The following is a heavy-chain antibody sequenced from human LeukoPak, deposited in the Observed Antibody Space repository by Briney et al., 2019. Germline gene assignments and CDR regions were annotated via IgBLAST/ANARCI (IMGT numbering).Heavy chain of an antibody. J-gene: IGHJ6*02. CDR2: IYPGDSDV. V-gene: IGHV5-51*01. Sequence: GESLKISCKASGYRFTEFWIAWVRRTPGKGLEWMGIIYPGDSDVKYSPSFQGQVTISADKSISTAYLQWSSLKASDTAMYYCASSTAAGRGYYYYGMDVWGQGTTVTVSS. D-gene: IGHD6-13*01. CDR3: ASSTAAGRGYYYYGMDV. CDR1: GYRFTEFW.